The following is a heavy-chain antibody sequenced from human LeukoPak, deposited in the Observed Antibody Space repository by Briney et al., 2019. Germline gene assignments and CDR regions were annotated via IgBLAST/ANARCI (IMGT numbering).Heavy chain of an antibody. V-gene: IGHV4-34*01. D-gene: IGHD2-2*03. CDR1: X. Sequence: XGXWXXXPPGKGLEWMGEMNHTCRTNYPPSLKSRLTISVDTSKTQFSLKLSSVTAADTAVYYCARRPPGLGYYYYYYGMDVWGQGTTVTVSS. CDR3: ARRPPGLGYYYYYYGMDV. J-gene: IGHJ6*02. CDR2: MNHTCRT.